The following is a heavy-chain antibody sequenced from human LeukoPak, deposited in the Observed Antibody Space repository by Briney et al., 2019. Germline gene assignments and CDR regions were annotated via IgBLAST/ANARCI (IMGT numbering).Heavy chain of an antibody. Sequence: GASVKVSCKASGFTFTTSAIQRVRQARGQRLEWIGWIVVGSGDTNYAQKFQERVTITRDMSTTTAYMELSSLRSEDTAIYYCAASVDTVIYHYYYAMDVWGQGTTLTVSS. CDR2: IVVGSGDT. V-gene: IGHV1-58*02. J-gene: IGHJ6*02. CDR3: AASVDTVIYHYYYAMDV. D-gene: IGHD5-18*01. CDR1: GFTFTTSA.